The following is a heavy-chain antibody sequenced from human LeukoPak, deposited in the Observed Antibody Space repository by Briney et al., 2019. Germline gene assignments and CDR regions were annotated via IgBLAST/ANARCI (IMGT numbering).Heavy chain of an antibody. V-gene: IGHV1-2*02. CDR3: ANARVMIPFFDY. D-gene: IGHD3-22*01. CDR2: INPNSGGT. J-gene: IGHJ4*02. Sequence: ASVKVSCRASGYTFTGYYMHWVRQAPGQGLEWMGWINPNSGGTNYAQKFQGRVTMTRDTSISTAYMELSRLRSDDTAVYYCANARVMIPFFDYWGQGTLVTVSS. CDR1: GYTFTGYY.